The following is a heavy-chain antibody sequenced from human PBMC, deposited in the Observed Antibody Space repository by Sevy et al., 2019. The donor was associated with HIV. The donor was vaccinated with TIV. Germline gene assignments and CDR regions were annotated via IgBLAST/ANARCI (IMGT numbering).Heavy chain of an antibody. CDR2: INSDSGVT. Sequence: ASVKVSCKASGYIFTGYYIHWVRQAPGQGLEWMAWINSDSGVTNYAQRFQGEVTVTRDPSLSTAYLELTNLKSNDTAIYYCARLTTQPTSDLYGLDVWGQGTTVTVSS. V-gene: IGHV1-2*02. D-gene: IGHD4-17*01. J-gene: IGHJ6*02. CDR3: ARLTTQPTSDLYGLDV. CDR1: GYIFTGYY.